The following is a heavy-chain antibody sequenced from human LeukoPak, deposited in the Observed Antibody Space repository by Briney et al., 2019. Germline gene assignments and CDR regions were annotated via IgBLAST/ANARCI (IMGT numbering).Heavy chain of an antibody. V-gene: IGHV4-59*01. J-gene: IGHJ4*02. Sequence: SETLSLTCTVSDGSISGYYWNWIRQPPGKGLEWIGYIYHSGFTNYNPSLKNRITISVDTSRNQFSLRLSSVSAADTAVYYCARESWDTMVRGAVFDQWGQGTLVTVSS. CDR1: DGSISGYY. CDR2: IYHSGFT. D-gene: IGHD3-10*01. CDR3: ARESWDTMVRGAVFDQ.